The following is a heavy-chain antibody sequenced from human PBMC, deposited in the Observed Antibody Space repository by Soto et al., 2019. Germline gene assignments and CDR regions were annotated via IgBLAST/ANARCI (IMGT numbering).Heavy chain of an antibody. V-gene: IGHV3-21*01. CDR2: IVSSSGYI. D-gene: IGHD2-15*01. CDR1: GFTFSTYT. CDR3: ARVRVAATEGVDY. J-gene: IGHJ4*02. Sequence: EVQLVESGGGLVKPGGSLRLYCAASGFTFSTYTMNWVRQGPGKGLEWVASIVSSSGYIFYADSVKGRFTISRDNAKNSLYLQMNSLRAEDTAVYYCARVRVAATEGVDYWGQGTLVTVST.